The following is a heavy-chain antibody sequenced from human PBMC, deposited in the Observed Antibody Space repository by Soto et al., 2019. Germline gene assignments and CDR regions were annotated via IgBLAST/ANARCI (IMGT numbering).Heavy chain of an antibody. J-gene: IGHJ4*02. CDR2: IYYSGST. D-gene: IGHD6-6*01. Sequence: PSETLSLTCSVSGASVSSGSHYWSWIRQSPGKGLEWIGFIYYSGSTNYNPSLKSRVTISVDTSKNQFSLKVSSVTAADTAVYFCASDPLGYRSSHFFDQWGQGTLVTASS. CDR3: ASDPLGYRSSHFFDQ. V-gene: IGHV4-61*01. CDR1: GASVSSGSHY.